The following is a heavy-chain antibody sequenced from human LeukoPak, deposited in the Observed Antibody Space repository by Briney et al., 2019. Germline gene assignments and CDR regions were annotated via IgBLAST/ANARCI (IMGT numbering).Heavy chain of an antibody. CDR1: GGSFGGYY. Sequence: PSETLSLTCAVYGGSFGGYYWSWIRQPPGKGLEWIGEINHSGSTNYNPSLKSRVTISVDTSKNQFSLKLSSVTAADTAVYYCARERIAAAGTPYYFDYWGQGTLVTVSS. V-gene: IGHV4-34*01. D-gene: IGHD6-13*01. CDR2: INHSGST. J-gene: IGHJ4*02. CDR3: ARERIAAAGTPYYFDY.